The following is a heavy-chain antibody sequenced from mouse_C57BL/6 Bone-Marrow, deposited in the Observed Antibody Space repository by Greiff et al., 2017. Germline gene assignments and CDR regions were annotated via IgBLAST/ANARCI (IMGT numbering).Heavy chain of an antibody. V-gene: IGHV5-9-1*02. CDR1: GFTFSSYA. Sequence: EVKVEESGEGLVKPGGSLKLSCAASGFTFSSYAMSWVRQTPEKRLEWVAYISSGGDYIYYADTVKGRFTISRDNARNTLYLQMSSLKSEDTAMYYCTRDSYGSPTAYWGQGTLVTVSA. CDR2: ISSGGDYI. CDR3: TRDSYGSPTAY. D-gene: IGHD1-1*01. J-gene: IGHJ3*01.